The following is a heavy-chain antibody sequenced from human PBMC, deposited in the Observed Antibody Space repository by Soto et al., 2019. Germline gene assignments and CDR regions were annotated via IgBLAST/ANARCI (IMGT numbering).Heavy chain of an antibody. Sequence: LQESGPGLVKPSQTLSLTCFVSGYSISAGGYYWSWIRHHPGKGLEWIGSFYSSGSIIYNPSLRSRVSISGDTSSNQFSMSLTSVTAADTVRYYCARMYSSGSGWFHPWGQGTLVTVSS. CDR3: ARMYSSGSGWFHP. J-gene: IGHJ5*02. D-gene: IGHD6-19*01. V-gene: IGHV4-31*03. CDR1: GYSISAGGYY. CDR2: FYSSGSI.